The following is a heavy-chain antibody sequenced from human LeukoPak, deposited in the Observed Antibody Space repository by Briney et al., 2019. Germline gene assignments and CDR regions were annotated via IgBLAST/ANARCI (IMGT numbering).Heavy chain of an antibody. CDR1: GGSISSYY. CDR3: ANLRGKHDPLDP. CDR2: ICYSGST. V-gene: IGHV4-59*06. J-gene: IGHJ5*02. D-gene: IGHD3-16*01. Sequence: SETRSLTSTVSGGSISSYYWSWISQHPGKGLEWIGYICYSGSTYYNPSLKSRVTISVDTSKNQFSLKLSSVTAADTAMYYCANLRGKHDPLDPWGQGTLVTVSS.